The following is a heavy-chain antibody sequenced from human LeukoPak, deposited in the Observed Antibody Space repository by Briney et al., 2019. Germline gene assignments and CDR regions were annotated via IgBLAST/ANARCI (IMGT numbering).Heavy chain of an antibody. V-gene: IGHV3-30-3*01. CDR2: LSHDGNNK. Sequence: GGSLRLSCAASGYTFSTFAIHWVRQAPGRGLEWVAVLSHDGNNKDYADSVKGRFIISTDSSKNTLYLQMNSLRAEDTAVYYCARDSHDSRGYPRFFDYWGQGTLVTVSS. J-gene: IGHJ4*02. CDR1: GYTFSTFA. D-gene: IGHD3-22*01. CDR3: ARDSHDSRGYPRFFDY.